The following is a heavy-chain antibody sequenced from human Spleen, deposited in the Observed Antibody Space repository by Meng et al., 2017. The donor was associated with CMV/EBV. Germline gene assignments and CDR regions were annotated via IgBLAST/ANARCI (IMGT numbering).Heavy chain of an antibody. CDR3: AREQNYYDSSGYLSGGMDV. CDR1: GGTFSSYA. CDR2: IILIFGSP. J-gene: IGHJ6*02. Sequence: SVKVSCKASGGTFSSYAISWVRQAPGQGLEWIGGIILIFGSPSYAQKFQGRVTMTRDTSTSTVYMELSSLRSEDTAVYYCAREQNYYDSSGYLSGGMDVWGQGTTVTVSS. V-gene: IGHV1-69*05. D-gene: IGHD3-22*01.